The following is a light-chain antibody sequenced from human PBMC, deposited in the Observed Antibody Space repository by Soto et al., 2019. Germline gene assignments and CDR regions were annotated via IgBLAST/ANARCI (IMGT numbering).Light chain of an antibody. CDR3: QQYDSSPRT. Sequence: EIVLTQSPGTLSLSPGQRAILSCRASHTVTDYVAWYQQKPGQAPRPLIYGVSSRATGIPDRFSGSGSGTDFTLTISRLEPEDFAVYYCQQYDSSPRTFGQGTKVDIK. CDR1: HTVTDY. CDR2: GVS. V-gene: IGKV3-20*01. J-gene: IGKJ1*01.